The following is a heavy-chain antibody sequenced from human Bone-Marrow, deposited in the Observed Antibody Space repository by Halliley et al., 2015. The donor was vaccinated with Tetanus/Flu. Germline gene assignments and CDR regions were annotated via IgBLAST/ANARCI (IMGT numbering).Heavy chain of an antibody. D-gene: IGHD4-17*01. V-gene: IGHV3-74*01. Sequence: KGLVWVSHVNYNGSDTSYADSVKGRFPISRDNAKNTLYLQMNSLRAEDTAIYYCVRDDSTGFDYWGQGILVTVSS. CDR3: VRDDSTGFDY. J-gene: IGHJ4*02. CDR2: VNYNGSDT.